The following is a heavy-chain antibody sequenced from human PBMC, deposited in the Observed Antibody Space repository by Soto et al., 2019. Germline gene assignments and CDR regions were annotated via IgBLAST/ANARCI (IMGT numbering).Heavy chain of an antibody. CDR3: ARFRVPI. J-gene: IGHJ3*02. CDR1: GFTLSSYW. Sequence: EVQLVESGGGLVQPGGSLRLSCTASGFTLSSYWMHWVRQAPGKGLVWVSRINPDGSSTSYADSVEGRFTISRDNAKNTLYLQMNSLRAEDTALYYCARFRVPIWGQGTMVTVSS. CDR2: INPDGSST. D-gene: IGHD3-3*01. V-gene: IGHV3-74*01.